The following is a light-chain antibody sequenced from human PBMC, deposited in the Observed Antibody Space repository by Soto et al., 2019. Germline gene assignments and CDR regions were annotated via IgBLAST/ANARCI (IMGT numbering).Light chain of an antibody. J-gene: IGKJ1*01. V-gene: IGKV3-20*01. CDR2: GAS. Sequence: EIVLTQSPGTLSLSPGERATLSCRASQSVSNNYLAWYQQKPGQAPRLLISGASRRATGIPDRFSGSGSGTDFTLTISRLEPEDFAVYYCQQFGSSPGTFGQGTKVEIK. CDR1: QSVSNNY. CDR3: QQFGSSPGT.